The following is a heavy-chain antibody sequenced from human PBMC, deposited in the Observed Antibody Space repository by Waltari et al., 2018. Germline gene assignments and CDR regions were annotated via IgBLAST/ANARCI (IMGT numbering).Heavy chain of an antibody. CDR2: IYHSGST. CDR3: ARDLDSRYYFDY. D-gene: IGHD3-3*01. CDR1: GYPISRGYY. Sequence: QVQLQESGPGLVKPSETLSLPCAVSGYPISRGYYWGWNRQPPGKGLEWIGSIYHSGSTYYNPSLKSRVTISVDTSKNQFSLKLSSVTAADTAVYYCARDLDSRYYFDYWGQGTLVTVSS. J-gene: IGHJ4*02. V-gene: IGHV4-38-2*02.